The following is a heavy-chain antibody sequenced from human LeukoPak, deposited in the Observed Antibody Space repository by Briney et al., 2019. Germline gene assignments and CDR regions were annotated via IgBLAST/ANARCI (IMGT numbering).Heavy chain of an antibody. J-gene: IGHJ4*02. V-gene: IGHV3-23*01. Sequence: GGSLRLSCAASGFIFSDYVMSWLRQAPGKGLEWVSSISVSGDKTYYVDIVKGRFTISRDNSKTTLYLQMDSLRAEDTAVYYCARGPGSRRYLYWGQGTLVTVSS. CDR3: ARGPGSRRYLY. CDR2: ISVSGDKT. CDR1: GFIFSDYV. D-gene: IGHD6-25*01.